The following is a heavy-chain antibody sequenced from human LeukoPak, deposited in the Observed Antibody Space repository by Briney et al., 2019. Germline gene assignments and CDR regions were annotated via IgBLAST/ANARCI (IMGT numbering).Heavy chain of an antibody. Sequence: ASVKVSCKASGGTFSSYAISWVRQAPGQGLEWMGGIIPIFGTANYAQKFQGRVTITADESTCTAYMELSSLRSEDTAVYYCARASASPTTVTYYFDYWGQGTLVTVSS. D-gene: IGHD4-17*01. J-gene: IGHJ4*02. CDR1: GGTFSSYA. CDR3: ARASASPTTVTYYFDY. CDR2: IIPIFGTA. V-gene: IGHV1-69*01.